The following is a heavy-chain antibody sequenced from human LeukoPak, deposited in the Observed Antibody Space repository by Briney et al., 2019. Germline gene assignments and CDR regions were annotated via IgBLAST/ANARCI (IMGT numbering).Heavy chain of an antibody. V-gene: IGHV1-8*01. Sequence: GASVKVSCKASGYTFTSYDINWVRQATGQGLEWMGWMNPNSGNTGYAQKFQGRVTMSRNTSISTAYMELSSLRSEDTAVYYCARGSVVADAAFDIWGQGTMVTVSS. D-gene: IGHD2-21*01. CDR3: ARGSVVADAAFDI. CDR2: MNPNSGNT. J-gene: IGHJ3*02. CDR1: GYTFTSYD.